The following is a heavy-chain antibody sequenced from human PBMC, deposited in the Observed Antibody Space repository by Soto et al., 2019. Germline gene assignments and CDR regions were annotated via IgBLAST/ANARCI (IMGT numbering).Heavy chain of an antibody. CDR2: IIPIFGTA. J-gene: IGHJ4*02. D-gene: IGHD5-18*01. Sequence: EASVKVSCKASGGTFSSYAISWVRQAPGQGLEWMGGIIPIFGTANYAQKFQGRVTITADESTSTAYMELSSLRSEDTAVYYCASSPHSYGYDFTVGFYFDYWGQGTLVTVSS. CDR1: GGTFSSYA. CDR3: ASSPHSYGYDFTVGFYFDY. V-gene: IGHV1-69*13.